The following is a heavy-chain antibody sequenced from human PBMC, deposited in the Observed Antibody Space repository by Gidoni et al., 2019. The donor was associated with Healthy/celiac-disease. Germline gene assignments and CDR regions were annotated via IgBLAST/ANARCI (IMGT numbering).Heavy chain of an antibody. CDR2: ISGSGGST. V-gene: IGHV3-23*01. CDR3: AKGHYSSGWYRNY. Sequence: EVQLLESGGGLVQPGGSLRLSCPAPGFSFSSYAMSWVRQAPGKGLAWVSAISGSGGSTYYADSVKGRFTISRDNSKNTLYLQMNSLRAEDTAVYYCAKGHYSSGWYRNYWGQGTLVTVSS. J-gene: IGHJ4*02. D-gene: IGHD6-19*01. CDR1: GFSFSSYA.